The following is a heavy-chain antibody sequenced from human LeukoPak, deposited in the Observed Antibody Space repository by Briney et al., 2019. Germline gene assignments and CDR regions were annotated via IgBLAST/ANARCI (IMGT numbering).Heavy chain of an antibody. Sequence: ASVKVSCKASGYTFTSYDINWVRQATGQGLEWMGWMNPNSGNTGYAQKFQGRVTMTRNTSISTAYMELSSLRSEDTAVYYCAIVTSIAARPIDYWGQGTLVTVSS. V-gene: IGHV1-8*01. J-gene: IGHJ4*02. CDR2: MNPNSGNT. CDR3: AIVTSIAARPIDY. CDR1: GYTFTSYD. D-gene: IGHD6-6*01.